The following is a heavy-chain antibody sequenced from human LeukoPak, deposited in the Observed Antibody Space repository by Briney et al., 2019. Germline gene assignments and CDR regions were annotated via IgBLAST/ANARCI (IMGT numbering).Heavy chain of an antibody. D-gene: IGHD1-26*01. CDR1: GYTFTNFD. J-gene: IGHJ4*02. CDR3: ARAPMGVAPLY. V-gene: IGHV1-8*01. Sequence: ASVKVSCKASGYTFTNFDINWVRQAPGQGLEWMGWMNPVSGNAGSVQKFQGRVSLTRDTSITTAYMELSSLRSDDTAFYYCARAPMGVAPLYWGQGTLVTVSS. CDR2: MNPVSGNA.